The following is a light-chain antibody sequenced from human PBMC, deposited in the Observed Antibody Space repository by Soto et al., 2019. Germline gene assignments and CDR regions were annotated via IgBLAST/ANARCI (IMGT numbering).Light chain of an antibody. V-gene: IGKV1-5*03. CDR1: QSISSW. J-gene: IGKJ4*01. Sequence: DIQMTQSPSTLSASVGDRVTITCRASQSISSWLAWYQQKPGKAPKFLIYKASRLESGVPSRFSGSGSGTEFTLTISSLQPDDFATYYCQQYKSYPLSFGGGTKVEIK. CDR2: KAS. CDR3: QQYKSYPLS.